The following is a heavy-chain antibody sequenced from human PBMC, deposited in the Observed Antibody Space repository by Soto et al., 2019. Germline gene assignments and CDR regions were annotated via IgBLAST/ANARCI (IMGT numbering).Heavy chain of an antibody. CDR1: GFTFSDYY. CDR3: ARDLGYYDSSGYFDY. CDR2: ISSSDSII. Sequence: GGSLRLSCAASGFTFSDYYMSWIRQAPGKGLEWVSYISSSDSIIYYADSVKGRFTISRDNARNSLYLQMNSLRAEDTAVYYCARDLGYYDSSGYFDYWGQGTLVTVSS. J-gene: IGHJ4*02. V-gene: IGHV3-11*01. D-gene: IGHD3-22*01.